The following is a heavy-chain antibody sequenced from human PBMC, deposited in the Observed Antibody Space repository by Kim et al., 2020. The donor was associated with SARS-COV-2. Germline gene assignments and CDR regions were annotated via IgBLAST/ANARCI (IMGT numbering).Heavy chain of an antibody. D-gene: IGHD1-26*01. J-gene: IGHJ3*02. CDR3: ARAGSGSYYSAFDI. V-gene: IGHV3-30*01. Sequence: YADSVKGRFTISRDNSKNTLYLQMNSLRAEDTAVYYCARAGSGSYYSAFDIWGQGTMVTVSS.